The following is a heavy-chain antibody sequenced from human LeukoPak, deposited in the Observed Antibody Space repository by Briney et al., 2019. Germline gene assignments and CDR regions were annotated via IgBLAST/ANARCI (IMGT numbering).Heavy chain of an antibody. V-gene: IGHV7-4-1*02. CDR1: GYSFTSYA. D-gene: IGHD2-2*01. CDR3: ARLGYCSSTSCYPDY. CDR2: INTGTGNP. Sequence: ASVKVSCTTSGYSFTSYAINWVRQAPGQGLEFMGWINTGTGNPTYAQGFTGRFVFSLDTSVSTAYLQISTLKAEDTAVYYCARLGYCSSTSCYPDYWGQGTLVTVSS. J-gene: IGHJ4*02.